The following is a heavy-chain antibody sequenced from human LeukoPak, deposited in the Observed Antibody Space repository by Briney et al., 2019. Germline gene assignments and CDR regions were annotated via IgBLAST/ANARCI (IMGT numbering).Heavy chain of an antibody. D-gene: IGHD4/OR15-4a*01. CDR3: ARDSGTTMVLFDI. V-gene: IGHV1-69*13. Sequence: SVKVSCTASGGTFSSYAISWVRQAPGQGLEWMGGIIPIFGTANYAQKFQGRVTITADESTSTAYMELSRLRSDDTAVYYCARDSGTTMVLFDIWGQGTMVTVSS. CDR2: IIPIFGTA. J-gene: IGHJ3*02. CDR1: GGTFSSYA.